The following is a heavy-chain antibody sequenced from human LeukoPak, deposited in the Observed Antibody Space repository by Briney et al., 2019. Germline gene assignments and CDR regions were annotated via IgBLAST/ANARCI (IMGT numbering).Heavy chain of an antibody. V-gene: IGHV4-34*01. Sequence: PSETLSLTCTVSGGSISSHYWSWIRQPPGKGLEWIGEINHSGSTNYNPSLKSRVTISVDTSKNQFSLKLSSVTAADTAVYYCARGSDVVVPAAPGGSYYYYMDVWGKGTTVTVSS. J-gene: IGHJ6*03. CDR3: ARGSDVVVPAAPGGSYYYYMDV. CDR2: INHSGST. CDR1: GGSISSHY. D-gene: IGHD2-2*01.